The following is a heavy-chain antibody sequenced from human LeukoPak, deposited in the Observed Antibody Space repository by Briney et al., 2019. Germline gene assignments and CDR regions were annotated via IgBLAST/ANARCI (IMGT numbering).Heavy chain of an antibody. Sequence: PGGSLRLSCAASGFTFSSYAMSWVRQAPGKGLEWVSYISSSSSTIYYAESVKGRFTISRDNAKNSLYLQMNSLRGEDTAVYYCARGVVRFDYWGQGTLVTVSS. CDR1: GFTFSSYA. CDR3: ARGVVRFDY. D-gene: IGHD4-23*01. CDR2: ISSSSSTI. V-gene: IGHV3-48*04. J-gene: IGHJ4*02.